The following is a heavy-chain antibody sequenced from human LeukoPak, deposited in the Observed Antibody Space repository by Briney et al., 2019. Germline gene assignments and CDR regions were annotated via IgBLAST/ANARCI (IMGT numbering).Heavy chain of an antibody. D-gene: IGHD3-16*01. Sequence: GGSLRLSCSASGFTFSDYDMTWVRQAPGKGLEWVSSISGLSSHIYYGDSVKGRFSISRDNAKNSLYLQMNSLGTDDTPVYFCGRAFPPLRTSSAGDLWGQGTLVTVSS. J-gene: IGHJ4*02. CDR3: GRAFPPLRTSSAGDL. CDR2: ISGLSSHI. CDR1: GFTFSDYD. V-gene: IGHV3-21*01.